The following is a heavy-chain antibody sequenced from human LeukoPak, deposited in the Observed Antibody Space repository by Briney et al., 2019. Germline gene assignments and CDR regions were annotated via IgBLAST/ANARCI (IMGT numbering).Heavy chain of an antibody. D-gene: IGHD6-19*01. CDR2: IYTSGST. V-gene: IGHV4-4*07. Sequence: PSETLSLTCTVSGGSISSYYWSWIRQPAGKGLEWIGRIYTSGSTNYNPSLRSRVTMSVDTSKNQFSLKLSSVTAAGTAVYYCAGRIAVAGGAFDYWGQGTLVTVSS. CDR3: AGRIAVAGGAFDY. J-gene: IGHJ4*02. CDR1: GGSISSYY.